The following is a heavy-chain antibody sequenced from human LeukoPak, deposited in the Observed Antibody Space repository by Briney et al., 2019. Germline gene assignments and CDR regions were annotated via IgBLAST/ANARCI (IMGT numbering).Heavy chain of an antibody. CDR1: GGPFSGYY. CDR2: ISSSGST. CDR3: ARGPYCYDSSGAFDI. V-gene: IGHV4-59*10. Sequence: PSVTLSLTCAVYGGPFSGYYGIWIRQPAGKGLEWIGRISSSGSTNYNPSRKSRVTIPLETSKNQFSLELNQVAAADPAGYFFARGPYCYDSSGAFDIWGQGTMVTVRS. J-gene: IGHJ3*02. D-gene: IGHD3-22*01.